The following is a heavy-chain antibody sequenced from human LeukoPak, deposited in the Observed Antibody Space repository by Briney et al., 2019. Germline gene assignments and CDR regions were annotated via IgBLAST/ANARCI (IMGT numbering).Heavy chain of an antibody. CDR3: AKDERSGRPGIAVAGTDY. Sequence: SETLSLTCAVYGGSFSGYYWSWIRQPPGKGLEWIGEINHSGSTNYNPSLKSRVTISVDTSKNQFSLKLSPVTAADTAVYYCAKDERSGRPGIAVAGTDYWGQGTLVTVSS. D-gene: IGHD6-19*01. J-gene: IGHJ4*02. CDR2: INHSGST. CDR1: GGSFSGYY. V-gene: IGHV4-34*01.